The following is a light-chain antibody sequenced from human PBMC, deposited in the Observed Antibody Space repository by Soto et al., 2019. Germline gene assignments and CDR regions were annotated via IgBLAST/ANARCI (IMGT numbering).Light chain of an antibody. CDR2: DAS. CDR3: QKYHRSSIT. CDR1: QSLNNE. Sequence: DIQRTQSPSTLSASVGDRVTITCRASQSLNNELAWYQQKPGKAPNLLMYDASTLKRGVPSRFSGTGSGTEFTLTISSLQPDYFATYYCQKYHRSSITFGQGTRLEIK. J-gene: IGKJ5*01. V-gene: IGKV1-5*01.